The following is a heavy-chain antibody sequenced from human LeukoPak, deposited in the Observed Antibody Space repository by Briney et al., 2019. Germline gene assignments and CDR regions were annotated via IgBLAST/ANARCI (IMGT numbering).Heavy chain of an antibody. CDR1: GGSFSGYY. J-gene: IGHJ4*02. CDR2: INHSGST. Sequence: PSETLSLTCAVYGGSFSGYYWSWIRQPPGKGLEWIGEINHSGSTNYNPSLKSRVTISVDTSKNQFSLKLSSVTAADTAVYYCPGSYYNRYWGQGTLVTVSS. V-gene: IGHV4-34*01. CDR3: PGSYYNRY. D-gene: IGHD3-10*01.